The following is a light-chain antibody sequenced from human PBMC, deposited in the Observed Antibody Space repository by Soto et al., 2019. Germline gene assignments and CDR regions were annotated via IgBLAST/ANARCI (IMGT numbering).Light chain of an antibody. CDR1: SSDVGSYNL. CDR3: CSYAGSSTYV. CDR2: EVS. J-gene: IGLJ1*01. Sequence: QSAPTQPASVSGSPGQWITISCTGTSSDVGSYNLVSWYQQHPGKAPKLMIYEVSKRPSGVSNRFSGSKSGNTASLTISGLQAEDEADYYCCSYAGSSTYVFGTGTKLTVL. V-gene: IGLV2-23*02.